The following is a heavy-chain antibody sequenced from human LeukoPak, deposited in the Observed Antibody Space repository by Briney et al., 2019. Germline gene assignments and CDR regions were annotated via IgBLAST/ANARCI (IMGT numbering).Heavy chain of an antibody. V-gene: IGHV4-30-4*07. CDR3: ARELPFGTGLDY. J-gene: IGHJ4*02. CDR1: GGSISSGGHS. CDR2: IYDSGST. Sequence: PSETLSLTCAVSGGSISSGGHSWSWVRQPPGKGPEWIGCIYDSGSTFYNPSLESRVTITVDTSKNQFSLKLSSVTAADTAVYYCARELPFGTGLDYWGQGTLVTVSS. D-gene: IGHD3-10*01.